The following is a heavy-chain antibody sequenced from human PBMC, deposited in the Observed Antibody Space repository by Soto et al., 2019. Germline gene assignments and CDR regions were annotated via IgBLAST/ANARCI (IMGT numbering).Heavy chain of an antibody. V-gene: IGHV3-30-3*01. J-gene: IGHJ2*01. CDR2: ISYDGSNK. CDR1: GFTFSSYA. Sequence: QVQLVESGGGVVQPGRSLRLSCAASGFTFSSYAMHWVRQAPGKGLEWVAVISYDGSNKYYADSVKGRFTISRDNSKNXLYLQMNSLRAEDTAVYYCARDLSGYYYESWYFDLWGRGTLVTVSS. CDR3: ARDLSGYYYESWYFDL. D-gene: IGHD3-22*01.